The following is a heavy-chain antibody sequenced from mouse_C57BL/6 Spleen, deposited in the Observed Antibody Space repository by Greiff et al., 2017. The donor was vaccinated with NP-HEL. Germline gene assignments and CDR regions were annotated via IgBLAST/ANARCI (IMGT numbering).Heavy chain of an antibody. J-gene: IGHJ2*01. D-gene: IGHD2-5*01. V-gene: IGHV1-4*01. CDR2: INPSSGYT. Sequence: QVQLKQSGAELARPGASVKMSCKASGYTFTSYTMHWVKQRPGQGLEWIGYINPSSGYTKYNQKFKDKATLTADKSSSTAYMQLSSLTSEDSAVYYCARSGSNYEGYYFDYWGQGTTLTVSS. CDR1: GYTFTSYT. CDR3: ARSGSNYEGYYFDY.